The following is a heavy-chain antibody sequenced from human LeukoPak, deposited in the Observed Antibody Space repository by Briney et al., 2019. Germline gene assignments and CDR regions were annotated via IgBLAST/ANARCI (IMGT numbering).Heavy chain of an antibody. CDR2: IYYSGST. CDR3: ARGPKYSSGWYYSDAFDI. J-gene: IGHJ3*02. Sequence: PSETLSLTCTVSGGSISSGGYYWSWIRQHPGKGLEWIGYIYYSGSTYYNPSLKSRVTISVDTSKNQFSLKLSSVTAADTAVYYCARGPKYSSGWYYSDAFDIWGQGTMVTVSS. CDR1: GGSISSGGYY. V-gene: IGHV4-31*03. D-gene: IGHD6-19*01.